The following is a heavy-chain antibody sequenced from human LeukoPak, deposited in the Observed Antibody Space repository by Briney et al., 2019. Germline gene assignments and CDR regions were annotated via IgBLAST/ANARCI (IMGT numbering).Heavy chain of an antibody. CDR2: IYDSGST. V-gene: IGHV4-59*01. J-gene: IGHJ3*02. CDR1: GGSISSYY. D-gene: IGHD3-22*01. Sequence: SETLSLTCTVSGGSISSYYWSWIRQPPGKGLEWIGYIYDSGSTNYNPPLKSRVTISVDTSKNQFSLKLSSVTAADTAVYYCACLTTADAFDIWGQGTMVTVSS. CDR3: ACLTTADAFDI.